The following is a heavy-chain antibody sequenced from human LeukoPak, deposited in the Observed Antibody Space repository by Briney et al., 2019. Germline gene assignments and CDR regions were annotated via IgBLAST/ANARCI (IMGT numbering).Heavy chain of an antibody. CDR2: INPNSGGT. CDR1: GYILTDYY. D-gene: IGHD6-13*01. CDR3: ARFYSSTWQFDY. V-gene: IGHV1-2*02. Sequence: ASVKVSCKASGYILTDYYIHWMRQAPGKGLEWIGWINPNSGGTKNAQRFQGRVTMARDTSIRTAYMEVSGLTYDDTAVFYCARFYSSTWQFDYWGQGTLVTVSS. J-gene: IGHJ4*02.